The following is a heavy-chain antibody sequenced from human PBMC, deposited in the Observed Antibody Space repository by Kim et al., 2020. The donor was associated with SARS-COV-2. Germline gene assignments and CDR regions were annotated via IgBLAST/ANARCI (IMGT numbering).Heavy chain of an antibody. CDR2: ISWDGGST. Sequence: GGSLRLSCAASGFTFDDYAMHWVRQAPGKGLEWVSLISWDGGSTYYADSVKGRFTISRDNSKNSLYLQMNSLRAEDTALYYCAKDSDCRGGSCRGGYFDYWGQGTLVTVS. D-gene: IGHD2-15*01. CDR1: GFTFDDYA. CDR3: AKDSDCRGGSCRGGYFDY. J-gene: IGHJ4*02. V-gene: IGHV3-43D*03.